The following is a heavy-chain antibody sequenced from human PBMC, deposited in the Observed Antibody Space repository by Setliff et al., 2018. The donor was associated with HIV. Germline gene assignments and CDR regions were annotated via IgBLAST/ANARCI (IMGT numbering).Heavy chain of an antibody. Sequence: GGSRRLSCAASGFTFSSYTMNWVRQAPRKGREWVASISSSGSTMYFADSVKGRFTISRDNAKNSLYLQMKSLRVEDTAVYYCARVHRGGVDLQRWRSFDYWGQGTLVTVSS. CDR1: GFTFSSYT. J-gene: IGHJ4*02. CDR2: ISSSGSTM. CDR3: ARVHRGGVDLQRWRSFDY. D-gene: IGHD1-1*01. V-gene: IGHV3-21*04.